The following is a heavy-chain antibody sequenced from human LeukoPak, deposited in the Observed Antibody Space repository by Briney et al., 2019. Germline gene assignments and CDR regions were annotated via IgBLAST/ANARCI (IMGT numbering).Heavy chain of an antibody. V-gene: IGHV1-69*13. J-gene: IGHJ5*02. CDR2: IIPIFGTA. Sequence: GASVKVSCKASGYTFTTYYIHWVRQAPGQGLEWMGGIIPIFGTANYAQKFQGRVTITADESTSTAYMELSSLRSEDTAVYYCARGNKYYYDSSGYYHWGQGTLVTVSS. CDR1: GYTFTTYY. CDR3: ARGNKYYYDSSGYYH. D-gene: IGHD3-22*01.